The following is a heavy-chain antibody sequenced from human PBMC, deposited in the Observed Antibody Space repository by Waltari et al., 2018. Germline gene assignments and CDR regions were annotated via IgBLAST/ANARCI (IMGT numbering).Heavy chain of an antibody. J-gene: IGHJ3*02. D-gene: IGHD3-9*01. Sequence: QVQLQESGPGLVKPSETLSLTCPVSGGSISSHYWSWIRQPPGKGLEWIGYIYYSGSTNYNPSLKSRVTISVDTSKNQFSLKLSSVTAADTAVYYCARNFDWDDAFDIWGQGTMVTVSS. CDR1: GGSISSHY. CDR3: ARNFDWDDAFDI. V-gene: IGHV4-59*11. CDR2: IYYSGST.